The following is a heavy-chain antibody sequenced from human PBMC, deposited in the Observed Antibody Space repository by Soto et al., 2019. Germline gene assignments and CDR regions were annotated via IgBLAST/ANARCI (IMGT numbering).Heavy chain of an antibody. CDR1: AFTFNNYA. J-gene: IGHJ4*02. Sequence: EVQLLESGGGLVQPGGSLSLSCAASAFTFNNYAMSWVRQAPGKGLEWVSGIGGSGRTTYYADSVKGRFTISRDNSNNARLLQMHTLRAEDTAVYSCAKSRHSDSTSNFYDYWGQGTLVTVAS. D-gene: IGHD3-22*01. V-gene: IGHV3-23*01. CDR3: AKSRHSDSTSNFYDY. CDR2: IGGSGRTT.